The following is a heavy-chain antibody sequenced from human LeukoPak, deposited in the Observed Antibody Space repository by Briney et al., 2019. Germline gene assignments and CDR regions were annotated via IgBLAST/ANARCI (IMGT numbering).Heavy chain of an antibody. CDR1: NDSISSYY. CDR2: IYTSGST. Sequence: SDTLSLTCTVSNDSISSYYWSWLRQPAGEGLEWIGRIYTSGSTNYNPSLKSRVTISVDKSNNQCSLKLHSVTAADAAVYYCARGRRVVAARATHYSYYDMDVWGKGITVTVSS. J-gene: IGHJ6*03. D-gene: IGHD1-1*01. V-gene: IGHV4-4*07. CDR3: ARGRRVVAARATHYSYYDMDV.